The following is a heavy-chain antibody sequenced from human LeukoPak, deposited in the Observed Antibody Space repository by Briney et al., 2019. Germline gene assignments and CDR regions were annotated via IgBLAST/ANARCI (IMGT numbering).Heavy chain of an antibody. V-gene: IGHV1-69*13. CDR1: GGTFSSYA. J-gene: IGHJ4*02. CDR3: ARSGGDYDILTGYPPLYFDY. Sequence: ASVTVSCKASGGTFSSYAISWVRQAPGQGREWMGGIIPIFGTANYAQKFQGRVTITADESTSTAYMELSSLRSEDTAVYYCARSGGDYDILTGYPPLYFDYWGQGTLVTVSS. CDR2: IIPIFGTA. D-gene: IGHD3-9*01.